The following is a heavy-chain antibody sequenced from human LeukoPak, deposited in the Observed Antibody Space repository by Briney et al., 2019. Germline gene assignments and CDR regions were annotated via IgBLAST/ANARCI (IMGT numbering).Heavy chain of an antibody. J-gene: IGHJ3*02. CDR1: QFTFSDHY. D-gene: IGHD3-22*01. V-gene: IGHV3-11*05. CDR2: ISSKCDHT. CDR3: ARGSFSGFPAINVTGVHGAFDI. Sequence: PGGSLRLSCAGSQFTFSDHYMSWIRQAPGKGLEWLSSISSKCDHTNYADSVKGRFTISRDNAKESLFLHMNNLRAEDTAVYFCARGSFSGFPAINVTGVHGAFDIWGQGTVVSVSS.